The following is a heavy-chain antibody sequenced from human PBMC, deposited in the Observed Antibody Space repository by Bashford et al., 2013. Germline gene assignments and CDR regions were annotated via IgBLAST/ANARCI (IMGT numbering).Heavy chain of an antibody. Sequence: WVRQMPGKGLEWMGVIYPDDSDTRYSPSFQGHVIISVDKSINTAYLQWSSLKASDTAMYYCARQVRYGSGSYYWFDPWGQGTLVTVSS. V-gene: IGHV5-51*01. CDR3: ARQVRYGSGSYYWFDP. J-gene: IGHJ5*02. CDR2: IYPDDSDT. D-gene: IGHD3-10*01.